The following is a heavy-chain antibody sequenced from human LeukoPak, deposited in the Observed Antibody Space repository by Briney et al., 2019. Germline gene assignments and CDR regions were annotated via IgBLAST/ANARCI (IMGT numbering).Heavy chain of an antibody. CDR2: IYYSGST. CDR1: GRSISSSSYY. Sequence: SETLSLTCTVSGRSISSSSYYWGWIRQPPGKGLEWIGSIYYSGSTYYNPSLKSRVTISVDTSKNQFSLKLSSVTAADTAVYYCARGPLGDSSGYLDYWGQGTLVTVSS. V-gene: IGHV4-39*07. J-gene: IGHJ4*02. D-gene: IGHD3-22*01. CDR3: ARGPLGDSSGYLDY.